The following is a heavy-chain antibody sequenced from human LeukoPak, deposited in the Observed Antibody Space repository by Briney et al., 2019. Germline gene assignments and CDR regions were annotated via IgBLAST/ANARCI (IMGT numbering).Heavy chain of an antibody. J-gene: IGHJ5*02. D-gene: IGHD6-6*01. Sequence: SETLSLICAVYGGSFSGYYWSWIRQPPGKGLEWIGEINHSGSTNYNPSLKSRVTISVDTSKNQFSLKLSSVTAADTAVYYCASPGYSSSSEWFDPWGQGTLVTVSS. CDR2: INHSGST. CDR3: ASPGYSSSSEWFDP. V-gene: IGHV4-34*01. CDR1: GGSFSGYY.